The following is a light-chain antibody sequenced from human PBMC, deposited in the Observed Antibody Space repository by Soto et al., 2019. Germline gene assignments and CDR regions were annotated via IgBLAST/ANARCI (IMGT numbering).Light chain of an antibody. Sequence: EIVLTQSPGTLSLSPGERATLSCRASQSVSSSDLAWYQQKPGQAPRLLIYGASSRATGIPDRFSGSGSGTDFTLTISRLETEDFAVYYCQQYGSSPTFGQGTKVEIK. CDR2: GAS. V-gene: IGKV3-20*01. CDR3: QQYGSSPT. CDR1: QSVSSSD. J-gene: IGKJ1*01.